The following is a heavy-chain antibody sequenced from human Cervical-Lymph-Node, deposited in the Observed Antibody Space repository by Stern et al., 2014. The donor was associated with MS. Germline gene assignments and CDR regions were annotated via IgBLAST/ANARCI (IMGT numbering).Heavy chain of an antibody. CDR2: VYAGDSDT. CDR3: ARSDGSGLFHPGAFDI. V-gene: IGHV5-51*01. Sequence: EVQLVQSGAEVKKPGESLKISCKGSGYSFTSYWIGWVRQMPGKGLEWMGIVYAGDSDTRYSPSFQGQVTISADKSISTAYLQWSSLKASDTAMYYCARSDGSGLFHPGAFDIWGQGTMVTVSS. J-gene: IGHJ3*02. CDR1: GYSFTSYW. D-gene: IGHD3-22*01.